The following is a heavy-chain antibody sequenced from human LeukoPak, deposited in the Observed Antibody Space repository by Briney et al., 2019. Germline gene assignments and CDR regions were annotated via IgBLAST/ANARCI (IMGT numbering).Heavy chain of an antibody. CDR2: IIPIFGIA. V-gene: IGHV1-69*13. D-gene: IGHD5-24*01. CDR3: ARGEEMAPTGFDY. Sequence: SVNVSCKASGGTFSSYAISWVRHAPEQGLEWRGRIIPIFGIANYAQKFQGRVTFPADESTSTAYMELSSLRSEDTAVYYCARGEEMAPTGFDYWGQGTLVTVPS. CDR1: GGTFSSYA. J-gene: IGHJ4*02.